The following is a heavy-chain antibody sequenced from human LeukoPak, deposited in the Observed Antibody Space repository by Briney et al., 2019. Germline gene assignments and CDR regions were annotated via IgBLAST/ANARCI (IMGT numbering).Heavy chain of an antibody. CDR3: ARAGIVATATNFDY. CDR1: GGSVSSGSYY. J-gene: IGHJ4*02. D-gene: IGHD5-12*01. Sequence: SETLSLTCSVSGGSVSSGSYYWSWIRQPPGKGLEWIGYSYYIGSTKYNPSLQSRVTISVDTSKNQFSLKVSSVTAADTAVYYCARAGIVATATNFDYWGQGTLVTVSS. CDR2: SYYIGST. V-gene: IGHV4-61*01.